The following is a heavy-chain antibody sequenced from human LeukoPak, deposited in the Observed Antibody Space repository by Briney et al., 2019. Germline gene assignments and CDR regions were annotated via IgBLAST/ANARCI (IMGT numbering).Heavy chain of an antibody. CDR1: GGSFSGYY. J-gene: IGHJ4*02. D-gene: IGHD3-3*01. CDR3: ARGRAKYDFWSGYYTTTSTFDY. V-gene: IGHV4-34*01. CDR2: INHSGST. Sequence: SETLSLTCAVYGGSFSGYYWSWIRQPPGKGLEWIGEINHSGSTNYNPSLKSRVTISVDTSKNQFSLKLSSVTAADTAVYYCARGRAKYDFWSGYYTTTSTFDYWGQGTLVTVSS.